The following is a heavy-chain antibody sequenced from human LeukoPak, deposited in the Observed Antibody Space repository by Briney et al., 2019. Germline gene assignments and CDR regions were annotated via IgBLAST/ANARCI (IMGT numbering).Heavy chain of an antibody. J-gene: IGHJ4*02. Sequence: GGSLRLSCAASGFTFDDYAMHWVRQAPGKGLEWVSGITWNRDNIGYGDSVKGRFTISRDNVKNALYLQMNSLRAEDTAVYYCANPDEDFWSGYDVVDWGQGTLVTVSS. CDR1: GFTFDDYA. CDR2: ITWNRDNI. CDR3: ANPDEDFWSGYDVVD. V-gene: IGHV3-9*01. D-gene: IGHD3-3*01.